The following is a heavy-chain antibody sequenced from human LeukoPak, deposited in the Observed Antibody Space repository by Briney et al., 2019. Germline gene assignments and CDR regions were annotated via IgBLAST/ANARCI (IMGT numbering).Heavy chain of an antibody. Sequence: GGSLRLSCAASGFSFDNYAMHWVRQTPGKGLEWVSGISWNSGSIAYADSVKGRFTISRDNAKNSLYLQMNSLRAEDTAVYYCARGAGYGDYVPFDYWGQGTLVTVSS. CDR2: ISWNSGSI. CDR1: GFSFDNYA. J-gene: IGHJ4*02. D-gene: IGHD4-17*01. V-gene: IGHV3-9*01. CDR3: ARGAGYGDYVPFDY.